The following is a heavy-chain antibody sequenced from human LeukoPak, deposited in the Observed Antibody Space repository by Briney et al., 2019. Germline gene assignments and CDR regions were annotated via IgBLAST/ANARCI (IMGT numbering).Heavy chain of an antibody. D-gene: IGHD3-22*01. CDR1: GGSISNYH. CDR3: ARARNYYDNSSYYYEGDAFDI. V-gene: IGHV4-59*01. Sequence: PSETLSLTCTVSGGSISNYHWGWIRQPPGKGLEWIGYIYYSGSTNDNPSLKSRVTISVDTSKNQFSLKLRSVTAADTAVYYCARARNYYDNSSYYYEGDAFDIWGQGTMVTVSS. J-gene: IGHJ3*02. CDR2: IYYSGST.